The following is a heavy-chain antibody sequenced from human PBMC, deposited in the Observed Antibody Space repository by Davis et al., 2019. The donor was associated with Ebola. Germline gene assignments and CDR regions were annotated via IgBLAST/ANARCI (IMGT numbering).Heavy chain of an antibody. CDR3: ARDRHDYVLDLNWFDP. D-gene: IGHD3-16*01. CDR1: GFSFSSYW. V-gene: IGHV3-33*08. J-gene: IGHJ5*02. CDR2: IWYDGSNK. Sequence: GESLTISCAASGFSFSSYWLHWVRPAPGKGPEWVAVIWYDGSNKYYADSVKGRFTISRDNSKNTLYLQMNSLRAEDTAVYYCARDRHDYVLDLNWFDPWGQGTLVTVSS.